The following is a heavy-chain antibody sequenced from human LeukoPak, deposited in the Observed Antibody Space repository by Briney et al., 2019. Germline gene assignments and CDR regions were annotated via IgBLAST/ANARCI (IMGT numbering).Heavy chain of an antibody. CDR2: INSDGSRT. V-gene: IGHV3-74*01. Sequence: GGSLRLSCAASGFTFSNYWMHWVRHAPGKGLVWVSRINSDGSRTSYADSVKGRFTISRDNAKNTLSLQMNSLRPEDTAVYYCARVASRPGIAAAGTCDYWGQGTLVTVSS. CDR1: GFTFSNYW. D-gene: IGHD6-13*01. J-gene: IGHJ4*02. CDR3: ARVASRPGIAAAGTCDY.